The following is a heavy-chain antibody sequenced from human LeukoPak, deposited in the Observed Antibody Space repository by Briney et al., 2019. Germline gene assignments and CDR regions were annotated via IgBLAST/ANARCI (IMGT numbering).Heavy chain of an antibody. D-gene: IGHD7-27*01. CDR3: AMNWGTGRTLDY. CDR1: GGSFSSYY. J-gene: IGHJ4*02. Sequence: LETLSLTCAVYGGSFSSYYWSWIRQPPGKGLEWIGEINHSGGTNYNPSLKSRVTISVDTSKNQFSLKLSSVTAADTAVYYCAMNWGTGRTLDYWGQGTLVTVSS. CDR2: INHSGGT. V-gene: IGHV4-34*01.